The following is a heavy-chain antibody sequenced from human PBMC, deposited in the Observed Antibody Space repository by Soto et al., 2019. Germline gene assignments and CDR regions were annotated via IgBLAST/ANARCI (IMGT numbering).Heavy chain of an antibody. CDR1: GFTFSSYA. D-gene: IGHD3-22*01. CDR3: AREGGPHPSDSSDFYPGGFVR. J-gene: IGHJ4*01. Sequence: GGSLRLSCAASGFTFSSYAMSWVRQAPGKGLEWVSGISGSGTYTNYADSVKGRFTISRDNSKNTLFLQMNGLRAEDTAVYYCAREGGPHPSDSSDFYPGGFVRGGQGT. V-gene: IGHV3-23*01. CDR2: ISGSGTYT.